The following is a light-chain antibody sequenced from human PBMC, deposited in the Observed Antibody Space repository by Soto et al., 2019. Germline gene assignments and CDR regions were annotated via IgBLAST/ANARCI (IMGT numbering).Light chain of an antibody. Sequence: EILMTQSPATLSVSPGERATLSCRASQSVSSNLAWYQQKPGQAPMLLIFGASTRATGLPARFSGSGSGTEFTLTISNLQSEDCALYYCQQYNNWPPAFGQGTTVEVK. V-gene: IGKV3-15*01. J-gene: IGKJ1*01. CDR3: QQYNNWPPA. CDR1: QSVSSN. CDR2: GAS.